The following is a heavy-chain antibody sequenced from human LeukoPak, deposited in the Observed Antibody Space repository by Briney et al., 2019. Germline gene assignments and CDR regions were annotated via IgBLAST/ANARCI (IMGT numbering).Heavy chain of an antibody. D-gene: IGHD1-7*01. CDR3: AREWNYYAFEI. CDR2: MFHTGNS. V-gene: IGHV4-38-2*02. J-gene: IGHJ3*02. Sequence: SETLSLTCTVFGYSINNGYYWGWIRQAPGKGLEWIGSMFHTGNSYYNPSLKRRVTIAIDTSKNQFSLKLSSVTAADTAVYYCAREWNYYAFEIWGQGTMVSVSS. CDR1: GYSINNGYY.